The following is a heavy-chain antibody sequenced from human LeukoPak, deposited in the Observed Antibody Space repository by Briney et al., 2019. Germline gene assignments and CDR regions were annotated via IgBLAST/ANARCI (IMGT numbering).Heavy chain of an antibody. J-gene: IGHJ6*03. D-gene: IGHD6-6*01. CDR2: IDTAGDT. Sequence: GGSLRLSCAPSGFTFSNYDMHWVRQGPGKGLEWVSAIDTAGDTYYPGAVKGRFTISREKGKNSLYLQMNSLRAEDTAVYYCARDGPNSSSSGDYYYYYMDVWGKGTTVTVSS. CDR3: ARDGPNSSSSGDYYYYYMDV. CDR1: GFTFSNYD. V-gene: IGHV3-13*01.